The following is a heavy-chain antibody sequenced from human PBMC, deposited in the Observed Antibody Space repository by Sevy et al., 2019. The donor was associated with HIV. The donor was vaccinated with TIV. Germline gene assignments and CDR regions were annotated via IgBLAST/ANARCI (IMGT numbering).Heavy chain of an antibody. CDR1: GFTFSSYW. CDR3: ARVGGDPYRCSGCVVEYYYYGMDV. V-gene: IGHV3-7*01. D-gene: IGHD6-13*01. J-gene: IGHJ6*02. CDR2: IEQDGSQK. Sequence: GGSLRLSCAASGFTFSSYWMSWVRQAPGKGLEWVANIEQDGSQKYYVDSVKGRFTISRDKAKKSLYLQMNSLRAEDPAVYYCARVGGDPYRCSGCVVEYYYYGMDVWGQGTTVTVSS.